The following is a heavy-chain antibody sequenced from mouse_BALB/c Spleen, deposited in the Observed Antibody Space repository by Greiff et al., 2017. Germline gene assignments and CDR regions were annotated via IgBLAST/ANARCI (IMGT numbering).Heavy chain of an antibody. CDR2: ISYSGST. D-gene: IGHD2-4*01. J-gene: IGHJ2*01. Sequence: EVKLQESGPGLVKPSQSLSLTCTVTGYSITSDYAWNWIRQFPGNKLEWMGYISYSGSTSYNPSLKSRISITRDTSKNQFFLQLNSVTTEDTATYYCAIYDYDGGGDYWGQGTTLTVSS. CDR1: GYSITSDYA. V-gene: IGHV3-2*02. CDR3: AIYDYDGGGDY.